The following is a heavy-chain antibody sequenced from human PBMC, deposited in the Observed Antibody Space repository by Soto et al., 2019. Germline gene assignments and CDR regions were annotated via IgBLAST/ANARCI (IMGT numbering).Heavy chain of an antibody. CDR1: NDSVDTSDW. CDR2: IFHGGNI. J-gene: IGHJ4*02. V-gene: IGHV4-4*02. CDR3: ARDQQSEDTWSFDY. Sequence: QVQLQESGPGLVQPSGTLSLTCAVSNDSVDTSDWWNWVRQPPGKGLEWIGEIFHGGNIYYNPSLKSRVTISLDKSKNEVSLQLSSVTAADTAVYYCARDQQSEDTWSFDYWGQGVLVTVSS. D-gene: IGHD2-15*01.